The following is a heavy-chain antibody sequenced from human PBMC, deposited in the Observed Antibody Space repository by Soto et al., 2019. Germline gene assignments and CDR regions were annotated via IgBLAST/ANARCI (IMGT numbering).Heavy chain of an antibody. CDR1: GGSFSANY. CDR3: VSVRFDS. Sequence: QVQLQQWGAGLLKPSETLSLTCAVYGGSFSANYWTWIRQSPEKGLEWIGEINHRGSTNYSPSLQNRATMLVDTSNKQFSLKLTSVTAADTAVYYCVSVRFDSWGRGILVTVSS. V-gene: IGHV4-34*01. J-gene: IGHJ4*02. CDR2: INHRGST.